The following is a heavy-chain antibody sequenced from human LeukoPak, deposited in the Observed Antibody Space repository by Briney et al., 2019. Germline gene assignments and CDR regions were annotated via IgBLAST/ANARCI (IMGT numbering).Heavy chain of an antibody. CDR3: AKDTTVTTGNYFDY. CDR1: GFTFSSYA. Sequence: GGSLRLSCAASGFTFSSYAMSWVRQAPRKGLEWVSVISGSGGSTYYADSVKGRFTISRDNSKNTLYLQMNSLRAEDTAVYYCAKDTTVTTGNYFDYWGQGTLVTVSS. V-gene: IGHV3-23*01. J-gene: IGHJ4*02. CDR2: ISGSGGST. D-gene: IGHD4-17*01.